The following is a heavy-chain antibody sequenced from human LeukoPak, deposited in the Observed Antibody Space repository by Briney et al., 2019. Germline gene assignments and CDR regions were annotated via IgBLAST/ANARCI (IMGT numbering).Heavy chain of an antibody. CDR1: GFTFSSYS. CDR3: ARGDYDLSGSYHYGMDV. D-gene: IGHD3-10*01. Sequence: GGSLRLSCAASGFTFSSYSMNWVRQAPGEGLEWVAVMSSDGNKKFYAEYVKGRFTISRDNSENTLYLEMNSLRGEDTAVYYCARGDYDLSGSYHYGMDVWGQGTTVTVSS. J-gene: IGHJ6*02. V-gene: IGHV3-30*03. CDR2: MSSDGNKK.